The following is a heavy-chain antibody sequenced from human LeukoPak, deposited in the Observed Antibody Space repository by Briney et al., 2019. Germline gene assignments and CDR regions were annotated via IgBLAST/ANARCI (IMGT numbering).Heavy chain of an antibody. V-gene: IGHV1-46*01. Sequence: ASVKVSCKASGYTFTNYYMHWVRQAPGQGLEWMGLIHPSGGSTDYAQKFQGRVTMTGDTSTTTVYMELSSLRSEDTGVYYCARGVVVAATRGVYFDYWGQGTLVTVSS. D-gene: IGHD2-15*01. CDR3: ARGVVVAATRGVYFDY. J-gene: IGHJ4*02. CDR2: IHPSGGST. CDR1: GYTFTNYY.